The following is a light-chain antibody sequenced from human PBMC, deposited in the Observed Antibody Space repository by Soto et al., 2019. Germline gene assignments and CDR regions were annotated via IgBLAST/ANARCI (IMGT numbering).Light chain of an antibody. V-gene: IGLV2-23*02. Sequence: QSVLTLPASVSGSPGQSSTLSCTGTSSGDGCYNPVSWYQQQPGKAPKLMIYEVSKRPAGVSKRFSGSKSGNTASLTISGLQAEDEADYSCCAYAGSSTYAFGTGTKVTVL. CDR2: EVS. J-gene: IGLJ1*01. CDR1: SSGDGCYNP. CDR3: CAYAGSSTYA.